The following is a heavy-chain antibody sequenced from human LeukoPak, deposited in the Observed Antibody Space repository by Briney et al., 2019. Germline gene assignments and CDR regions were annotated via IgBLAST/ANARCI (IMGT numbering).Heavy chain of an antibody. CDR3: AKNNWNDMPFVDD. J-gene: IGHJ4*02. CDR2: ISGSGVGT. D-gene: IGHD1-20*01. CDR1: GFTFRNSA. V-gene: IGHV3-23*01. Sequence: GGSLRLSCAASGFTFRNSAMSWVRQAPGKGLEWVSTISGSGVGTYYADSVKGRFTISRDNFKNTLYLQMNNLRAEDTAVYYCAKNNWNDMPFVDDWGQGTLVTVSS.